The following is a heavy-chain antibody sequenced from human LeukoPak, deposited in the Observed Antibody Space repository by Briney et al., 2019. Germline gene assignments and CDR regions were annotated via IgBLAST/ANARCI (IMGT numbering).Heavy chain of an antibody. Sequence: SETLSLTCGVSGGAITNYYWNWIRQAPGKGLEWLGYIYYTGSTTYNPSVKSRITISLDTSKKQISLKLRSVTAADTAVYYCASSQWEPRQIDIWGQGTMVTVSS. D-gene: IGHD1-26*01. CDR1: GGAITNYY. V-gene: IGHV4-59*01. CDR2: IYYTGST. CDR3: ASSQWEPRQIDI. J-gene: IGHJ3*02.